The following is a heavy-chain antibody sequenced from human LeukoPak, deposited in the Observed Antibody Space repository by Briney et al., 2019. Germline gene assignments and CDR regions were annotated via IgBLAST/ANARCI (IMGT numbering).Heavy chain of an antibody. Sequence: SETLSLTCSVSGYSISSGYYWGWIRQPPGKGLEWIGTIFHDGTTYYNPSLKSRVTISVDTSKNQFSLKLSSVTAADTAVYYCARTIVGATTSFDYWGQGTLVTVSS. CDR3: ARTIVGATTSFDY. CDR2: IFHDGTT. D-gene: IGHD1-26*01. CDR1: GYSISSGYY. V-gene: IGHV4-38-2*01. J-gene: IGHJ4*02.